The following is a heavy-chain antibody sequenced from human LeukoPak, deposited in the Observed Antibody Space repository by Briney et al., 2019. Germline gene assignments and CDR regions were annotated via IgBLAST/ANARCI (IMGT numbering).Heavy chain of an antibody. CDR2: SSAYDGNA. Sequence: ASVKVSCKASGYNFITYAISWVRQAPGQGLEWVGWSSAYDGNANYAQKFQGRVTMTTDTSTSTAYMELRSLRSDDTAVYYCARVVGLNEWEPHYWGQGTLVTVSS. V-gene: IGHV1-18*01. CDR3: ARVVGLNEWEPHY. CDR1: GYNFITYA. D-gene: IGHD1-26*01. J-gene: IGHJ4*02.